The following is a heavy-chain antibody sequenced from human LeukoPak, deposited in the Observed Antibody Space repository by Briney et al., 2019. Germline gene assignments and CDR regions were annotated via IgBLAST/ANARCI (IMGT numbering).Heavy chain of an antibody. Sequence: ASVKVSCKASGYTFTSYDINWVRQATGQGLEWMGWMNPNSGNTGYAQKFQGRVTMTRNTSISTAYMELSSLRSEDTAVYYCARGGALLWFGELFFAGVFESPRAYYYYGMDVWGQGTTVTVSS. CDR1: GYTFTSYD. D-gene: IGHD3-10*01. V-gene: IGHV1-8*01. CDR3: ARGGALLWFGELFFAGVFESPRAYYYYGMDV. J-gene: IGHJ6*02. CDR2: MNPNSGNT.